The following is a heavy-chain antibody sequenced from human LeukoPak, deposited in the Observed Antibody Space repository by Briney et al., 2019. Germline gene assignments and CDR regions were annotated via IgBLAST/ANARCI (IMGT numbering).Heavy chain of an antibody. D-gene: IGHD2-2*01. CDR3: ARDDCSSPSCYVY. V-gene: IGHV3-33*01. Sequence: GGSLRLSCAASGFNFRFYGMHWVRQAPGKGLECVAVIWNDGSKESYADSVKGRFTISRDNSMNTLYLQMNSLRVEDTAVYYCARDDCSSPSCYVYWGQGTLVAVSS. CDR1: GFNFRFYG. CDR2: IWNDGSKE. J-gene: IGHJ4*02.